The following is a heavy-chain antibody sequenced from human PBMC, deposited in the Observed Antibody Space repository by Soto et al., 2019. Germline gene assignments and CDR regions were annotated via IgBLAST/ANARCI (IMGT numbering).Heavy chain of an antibody. CDR3: ARGPVWGSYLFFDY. CDR1: GFTFSSYA. J-gene: IGHJ4*02. Sequence: QVQLVESGGGVVQPGRSLRLSCAASGFTFSSYAMHWVRQAPGKGLEWVAVISYDGSNKYYADSVKGRFTISRDNSKNTLYLQMNSLRAEDTAVYYCARGPVWGSYLFFDYWGQGTLVTGSS. V-gene: IGHV3-30-3*01. CDR2: ISYDGSNK. D-gene: IGHD3-16*02.